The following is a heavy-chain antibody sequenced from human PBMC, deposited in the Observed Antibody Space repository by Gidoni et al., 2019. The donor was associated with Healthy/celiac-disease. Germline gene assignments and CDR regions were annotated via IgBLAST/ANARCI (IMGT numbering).Heavy chain of an antibody. J-gene: IGHJ6*02. CDR3: ARDRDDILTGFPYGMDV. CDR2: ISRGSSYI. CDR1: GFPFSSYS. V-gene: IGHV3-21*01. Sequence: EVQLVESGGGLVKPGGSLRLSCAASGFPFSSYSMNWVRQAPGKGLEWVSSISRGSSYIYYADSVKGRFTISRDNAKNSLYLQMNSLRAEDTAVYYCARDRDDILTGFPYGMDVWGQGTTVTVSS. D-gene: IGHD3-9*01.